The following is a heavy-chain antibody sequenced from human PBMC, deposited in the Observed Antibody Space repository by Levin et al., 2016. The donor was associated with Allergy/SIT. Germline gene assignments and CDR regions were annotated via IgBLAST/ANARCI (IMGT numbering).Heavy chain of an antibody. CDR2: ISAYDAST. V-gene: IGHV3-23*01. Sequence: GESLKISCAASGFTFKNYAMNWVRQAPGKGLEWVSAISAYDASTFYADSVKGRFTISRDNSKNTLWLQMNSLRADDTAVYYCAKRGTTEWYVDYWGQGSLVTVSS. J-gene: IGHJ4*02. CDR3: AKRGTTEWYVDY. CDR1: GFTFKNYA. D-gene: IGHD1-1*01.